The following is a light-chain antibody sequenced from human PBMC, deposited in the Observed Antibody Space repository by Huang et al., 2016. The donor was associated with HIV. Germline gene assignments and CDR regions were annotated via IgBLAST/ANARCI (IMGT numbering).Light chain of an antibody. Sequence: ELVLTQSPATLSLSPGDRATLSCRASQIVSSYFAWYQQKPGQAPRLLIYATSNRATGVPARFSGSGSVTDFTLTISSLEPEDFANYYCQQRISWPPSYTFGQGTKVEI. J-gene: IGKJ2*01. V-gene: IGKV3-11*01. CDR1: QIVSSY. CDR3: QQRISWPPSYT. CDR2: ATS.